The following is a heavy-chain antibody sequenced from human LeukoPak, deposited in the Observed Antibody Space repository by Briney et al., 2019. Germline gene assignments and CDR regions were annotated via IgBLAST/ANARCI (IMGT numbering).Heavy chain of an antibody. CDR3: AKDRRSLSLAVAGTVIGY. CDR1: GFTFSSYG. J-gene: IGHJ4*02. V-gene: IGHV3-30*18. D-gene: IGHD6-19*01. CDR2: ISYDGSNK. Sequence: GASLRLSCAASGFTFSSYGMHWVRQAPGKGLEWVAVISYDGSNKYYADSVKGRFTISRDNSKNTLYLQMNSLRAEDTAVYYCAKDRRSLSLAVAGTVIGYWGQGTLVTVSS.